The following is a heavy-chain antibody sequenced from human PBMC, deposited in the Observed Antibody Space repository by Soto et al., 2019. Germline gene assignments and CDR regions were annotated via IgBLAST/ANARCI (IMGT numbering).Heavy chain of an antibody. D-gene: IGHD4-17*01. CDR2: IYYSGYT. CDR3: ARDYGDNLSYYFDY. CDR1: GDSLSSSSYY. J-gene: IGHJ4*02. Sequence: SGTLSLTCTVSGDSLSSSSYYWGWVRQPPGKGLEWIGSIYYSGYTYYNPSLKSRVTISVDTSKNQFSLKLSSVTAADTAVYYCARDYGDNLSYYFDYWGQGTLVTVSS. V-gene: IGHV4-39*02.